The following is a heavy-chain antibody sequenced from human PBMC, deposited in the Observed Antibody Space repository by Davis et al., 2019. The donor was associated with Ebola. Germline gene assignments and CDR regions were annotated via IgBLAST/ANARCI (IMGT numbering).Heavy chain of an antibody. V-gene: IGHV1-46*01. J-gene: IGHJ6*03. CDR3: ARGPRGVVVPAVYYYYYYYMDV. Sequence: ASVKVSCKASGYTFTGYYMHWVRQAPGQGLEWMGIINPSGGSTSYAQKFQGRVTITADESTSTAYMELSSLRSEDTAVYYCARGPRGVVVPAVYYYYYYYMDVWGKGTTVTVSS. CDR1: GYTFTGYY. CDR2: INPSGGST. D-gene: IGHD2-2*01.